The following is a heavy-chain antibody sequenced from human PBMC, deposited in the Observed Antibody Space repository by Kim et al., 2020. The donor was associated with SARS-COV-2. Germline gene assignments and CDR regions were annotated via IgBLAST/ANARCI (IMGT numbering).Heavy chain of an antibody. CDR3: AKDIGYYSSSVDFQH. Sequence: DAVKGRFTISRDNSKNSLYLQMNSLRTEDTALYYCAKDIGYYSSSVDFQHWGQGTLVTVSS. D-gene: IGHD6-13*01. J-gene: IGHJ1*01. V-gene: IGHV3-43*01.